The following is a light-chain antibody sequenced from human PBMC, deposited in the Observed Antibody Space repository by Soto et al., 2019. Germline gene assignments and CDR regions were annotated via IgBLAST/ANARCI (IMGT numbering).Light chain of an antibody. CDR2: EVS. CDR1: TTGVGGNNY. J-gene: IGLJ1*01. CDR3: SSYTGSSNYV. V-gene: IGLV2-14*01. Sequence: QSALTQPASVSGALGQSITISLTGTTTGVGGNNYVSWFQQHPDKAPKIMMYEVSNRPSGVYNRFSGSKSGNTASLTISGIQAEDEAYYYCSSYTGSSNYVFGTGTKVTVL.